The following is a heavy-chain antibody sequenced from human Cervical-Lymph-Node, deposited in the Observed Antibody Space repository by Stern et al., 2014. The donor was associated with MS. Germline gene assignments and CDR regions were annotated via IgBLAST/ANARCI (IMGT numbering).Heavy chain of an antibody. CDR2: INPSGGST. V-gene: IGHV1-46*01. CDR1: GYTFTSYS. Sequence: QVQLVESGAEVKKPGASVKVSCKASGYTFTSYSMHWVRPAPGQALEWMGIINPSGGSTSYAQNFQGRVTMTRDTSTTTVYMELRSLRSEDTAVFYCAREVAGHRLGMMDVWGQGTTVTVSS. J-gene: IGHJ6*02. CDR3: AREVAGHRLGMMDV. D-gene: IGHD6-19*01.